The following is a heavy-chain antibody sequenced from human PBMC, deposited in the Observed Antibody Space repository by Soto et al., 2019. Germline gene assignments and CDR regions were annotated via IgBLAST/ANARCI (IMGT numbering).Heavy chain of an antibody. D-gene: IGHD2-15*01. CDR2: FDPEDGET. J-gene: IGHJ5*02. V-gene: IGHV1-24*01. CDR3: ATPYCSGGSCSRLFNWFEP. CDR1: GYTLTELS. Sequence: ASVKVSCKVSGYTLTELSMHWVRQAPGKGLEWMGGFDPEDGETIYAQKFQGRVTMTEDTSTDTAYMELSSLRSEDTAVYYCATPYCSGGSCSRLFNWFEPWGQGTLVTVSS.